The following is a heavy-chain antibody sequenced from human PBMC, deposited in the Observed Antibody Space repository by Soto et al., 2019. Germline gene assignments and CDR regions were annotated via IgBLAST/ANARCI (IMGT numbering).Heavy chain of an antibody. CDR2: ISYDGSNK. J-gene: IGHJ6*02. CDR3: ASGGYWVYYGMDV. CDR1: GFTFSSYG. V-gene: IGHV3-30*03. Sequence: PGGSLRLSCAASGFTFSSYGMHWVRQAPGKGLEWVAVISYDGSNKYYADSVKGRFTISRDNSKNTLYLQMNSLRAEDTAVYFCASGGYWVYYGMDVWGQGATVTVSS. D-gene: IGHD3-22*01.